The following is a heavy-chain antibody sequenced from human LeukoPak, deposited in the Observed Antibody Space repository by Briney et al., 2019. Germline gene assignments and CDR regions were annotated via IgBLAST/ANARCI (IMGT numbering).Heavy chain of an antibody. J-gene: IGHJ5*02. Sequence: ASVKVSCKASGGTFSSYAISWVRQAPGQGLEWMGGIIPIFGTANYAQKFQGRVTITADESTSTAYMELSSLRSEDTAVYYCASGEHQLLHGGNWFDPWGQGTLVTVSS. CDR2: IIPIFGTA. CDR3: ASGEHQLLHGGNWFDP. V-gene: IGHV1-69*13. CDR1: GGTFSSYA. D-gene: IGHD2-2*01.